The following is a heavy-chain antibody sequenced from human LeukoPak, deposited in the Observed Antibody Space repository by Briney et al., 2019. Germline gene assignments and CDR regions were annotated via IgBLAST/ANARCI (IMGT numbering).Heavy chain of an antibody. CDR2: INTNTGNP. CDR1: GYSFTSYA. D-gene: IGHD4-17*01. J-gene: IGHJ4*02. Sequence: ASVNVSCKASGYSFTSYAMNWVRQAPGQGLEWMGWINTNTGNPTYAQGFTGRFVFSLDTSVSTAYLQISSLKAEDTAVYYCARELAEKTDYVDDYWGQGTLVTVSS. CDR3: ARELAEKTDYVDDY. V-gene: IGHV7-4-1*02.